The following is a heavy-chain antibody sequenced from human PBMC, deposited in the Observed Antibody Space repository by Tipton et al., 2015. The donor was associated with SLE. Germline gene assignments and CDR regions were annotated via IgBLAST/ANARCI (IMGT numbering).Heavy chain of an antibody. CDR2: IFYSGST. Sequence: TLSLTCTVSGGSISSHYWSWLRQPPGKGLEWIGDIFYSGSTNYNPSLKSRVTISVDTSKNQFSLKLSSVTAADTAVYYCARSAGYGSSWAHFDYWGQGTLVTVSS. CDR1: GGSISSHY. D-gene: IGHD6-13*01. J-gene: IGHJ4*02. V-gene: IGHV4-59*11. CDR3: ARSAGYGSSWAHFDY.